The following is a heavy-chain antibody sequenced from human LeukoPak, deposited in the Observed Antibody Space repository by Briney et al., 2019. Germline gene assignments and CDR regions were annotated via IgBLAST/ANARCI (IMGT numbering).Heavy chain of an antibody. Sequence: GGSLRLSCAASGFTFSFYAMRWVRQAPGKGLEWVSAVNGSAGSTSYADSVKGRFTISRDNSKNTLSLQMNSLSAEDTAVYYCARSNYDSTTFYYHLDLWGQGTLVTVSS. CDR3: ARSNYDSTTFYYHLDL. CDR1: GFTFSFYA. J-gene: IGHJ5*02. D-gene: IGHD2/OR15-2a*01. V-gene: IGHV3-23*01. CDR2: VNGSAGST.